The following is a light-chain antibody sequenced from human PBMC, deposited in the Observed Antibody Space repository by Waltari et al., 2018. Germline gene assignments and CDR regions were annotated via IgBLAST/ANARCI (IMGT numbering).Light chain of an antibody. CDR2: WES. V-gene: IGKV4-1*01. CDR1: RSVLYSSNNKNY. Sequence: DIVMTQSPDSLAVSLGERATINCKSSRSVLYSSNNKNYLAWYQQKPGQPPKLVIYWESTRASGVPGRCSGSGSGTDFTVAISSLQAEDVAVYYCQQYYTTPPTFGQGTKVEIK. CDR3: QQYYTTPPT. J-gene: IGKJ1*01.